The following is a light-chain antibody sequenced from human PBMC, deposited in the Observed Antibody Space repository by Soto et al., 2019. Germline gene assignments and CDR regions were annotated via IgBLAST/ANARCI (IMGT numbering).Light chain of an antibody. CDR3: QQYNNWPRT. CDR1: QGVNSN. Sequence: EIVMRQSPATLSVSPGERATLSCRASQGVNSNLAWYQQEPGQAPRLLIYDASTRATGIPVRFSGSGSGTEFTLTISSLQSEDFAVYYCQQYNNWPRTFGQGTRVEIK. J-gene: IGKJ1*01. V-gene: IGKV3-15*01. CDR2: DAS.